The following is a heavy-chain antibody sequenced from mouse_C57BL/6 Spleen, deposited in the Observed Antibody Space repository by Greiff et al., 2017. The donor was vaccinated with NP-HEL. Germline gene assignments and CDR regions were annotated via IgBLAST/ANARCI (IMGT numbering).Heavy chain of an antibody. CDR1: GFTFSSYA. V-gene: IGHV5-4*03. CDR3: ARRCYASAWFAY. J-gene: IGHJ3*01. Sequence: EVHLVESGGGLVKPGGSLKLSCAASGFTFSSYAMSWVRQTPEKRLEWVATISDGGSYTYYPDNVKGRFTISRDNAKNNLYLQMNHLKSEDAAMYYCARRCYASAWFAYWGQGTLVTVSA. CDR2: ISDGGSYT. D-gene: IGHD6-5*01.